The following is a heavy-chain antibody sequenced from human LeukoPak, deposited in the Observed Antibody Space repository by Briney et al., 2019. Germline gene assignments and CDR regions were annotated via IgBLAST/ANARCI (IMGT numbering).Heavy chain of an antibody. CDR1: GGSISSYY. D-gene: IGHD1-26*01. V-gene: IGHV4-59*08. CDR3: ASSGSYPAGAFDI. Sequence: SETLSLTCTVSGGSISSYYRSWIRQPPGKGLEWIGYIYYSGSTNYNPSLKSRVTISVDTSKNQFSLKLSSVTAADTAVYYCASSGSYPAGAFDIWGQGTMVTVSS. CDR2: IYYSGST. J-gene: IGHJ3*02.